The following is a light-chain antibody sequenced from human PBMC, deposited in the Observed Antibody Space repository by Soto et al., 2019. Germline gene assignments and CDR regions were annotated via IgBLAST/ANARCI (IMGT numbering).Light chain of an antibody. CDR3: QQYSDWPPIT. J-gene: IGKJ5*01. CDR2: DAS. CDR1: QRAGTD. Sequence: ERVMRKARATLSVSPGERVTLYCRVSQRAGTDLAWYQQKPGQAPRLLIYDASTGATGTPARFSGSGSGTEFALTISSLQSEDFAIYYCQQYSDWPPITFGQGTRLEI. V-gene: IGKV3-15*01.